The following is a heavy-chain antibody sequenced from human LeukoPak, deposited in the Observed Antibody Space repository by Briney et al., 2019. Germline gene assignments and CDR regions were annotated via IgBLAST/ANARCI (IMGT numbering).Heavy chain of an antibody. CDR2: IGSKAYGGTT. D-gene: IGHD3-22*01. CDR1: GFTFSSYS. V-gene: IGHV3-49*04. CDR3: TTFYYYDSSGYYY. Sequence: GGSLRLSCAASGFTFSSYSMNWVRQAPGKGLEWVGFIGSKAYGGTTEYAASVKGRFTISRDDSKSIAYLQMNSLKTEDTAVYYCTTFYYYDSSGYYYWGQGTLVTVSS. J-gene: IGHJ4*02.